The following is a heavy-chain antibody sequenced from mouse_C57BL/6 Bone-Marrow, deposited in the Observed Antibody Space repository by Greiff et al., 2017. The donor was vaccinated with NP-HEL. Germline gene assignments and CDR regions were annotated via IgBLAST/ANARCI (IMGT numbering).Heavy chain of an antibody. Sequence: VQLQQSGPELVKPGASVKISCKASGYTITDYYMNWVKQSHGKSLEWIGDINPNTGGTSYNQKFKGKATLTVDKSSSTAYMELRSLTSEDSAVYYCARAVITTVVAHWYFDVWGTGTTVTVSS. CDR2: INPNTGGT. J-gene: IGHJ1*03. D-gene: IGHD1-1*01. V-gene: IGHV1-26*01. CDR3: ARAVITTVVAHWYFDV. CDR1: GYTITDYY.